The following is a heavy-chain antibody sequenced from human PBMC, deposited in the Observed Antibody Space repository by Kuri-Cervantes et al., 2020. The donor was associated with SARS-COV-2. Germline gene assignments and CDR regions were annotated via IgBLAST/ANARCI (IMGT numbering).Heavy chain of an antibody. CDR1: GFTFSSYW. V-gene: IGHV3-7*02. Sequence: GESLKISCAASGFTFSSYWMSWVRQAPGKGLEWVANIKQDGSEKYYVDSVKGRFTISRDNAKNSLYLQMNSLRAEDTAVYYCARGGSAYCGGDCYPPSWGVVLLGSQGSGYMDVWGKGTTVTVSS. CDR3: ARGGSAYCGGDCYPPSWGVVLLGSQGSGYMDV. CDR2: IKQDGSEK. J-gene: IGHJ6*03. D-gene: IGHD2-21*01.